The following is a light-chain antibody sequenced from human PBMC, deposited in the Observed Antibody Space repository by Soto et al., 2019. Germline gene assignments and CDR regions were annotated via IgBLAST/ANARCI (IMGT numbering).Light chain of an antibody. CDR2: DAS. CDR3: QQYHSLYT. J-gene: IGKJ2*01. Sequence: DIQVTQSPSTLSPSVGDRVTITCRASQSVSTWLAWYQQKPGKAPQLLIYDASSLESGVPSRFSGSGSGTEFTLTISSLQPDDFATYYCQQYHSLYTFGQGTKLEIK. CDR1: QSVSTW. V-gene: IGKV1-5*01.